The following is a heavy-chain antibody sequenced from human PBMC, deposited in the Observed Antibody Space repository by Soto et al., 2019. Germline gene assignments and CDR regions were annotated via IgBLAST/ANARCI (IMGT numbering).Heavy chain of an antibody. J-gene: IGHJ4*02. D-gene: IGHD1-1*01. CDR3: ARSTRSGTTFDY. CDR2: IYHSGST. Sequence: QVQLQESGPGLVKPSGTLSLTCAVSGGSISSSNWWSWVRQPPGKGLEWIGDIYHSGSTNSNPSLNSRVTISVDKSKTQFSLKLSSVTAADTAVYYCARSTRSGTTFDYWGQGTLGTVSS. V-gene: IGHV4-4*02. CDR1: GGSISSSNW.